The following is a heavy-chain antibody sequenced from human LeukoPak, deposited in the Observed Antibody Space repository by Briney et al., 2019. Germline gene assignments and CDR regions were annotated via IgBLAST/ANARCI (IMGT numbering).Heavy chain of an antibody. CDR2: MNPNSGNT. V-gene: IGHV1-8*01. Sequence: ASVKVSCKASGYTFTSYDINWVRQATGQGLEWMGWMNPNSGNTGYAQKFQGRVTMTRNTSINTAYTELSSLRSEDAAVYYRARGPGDFWSGYWNYYYYMDVWGKGTTVTVSS. J-gene: IGHJ6*03. CDR1: GYTFTSYD. CDR3: ARGPGDFWSGYWNYYYYMDV. D-gene: IGHD3-3*01.